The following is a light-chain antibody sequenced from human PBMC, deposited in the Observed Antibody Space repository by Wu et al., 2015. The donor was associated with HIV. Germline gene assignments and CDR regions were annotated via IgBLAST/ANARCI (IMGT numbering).Light chain of an antibody. CDR1: QSISSY. J-gene: IGKJ1*01. CDR2: AAS. Sequence: DIQLTQSPSFLSASIGDRVTITCRASQSISSYLNWYQQKPGKAPKLLIYAASSLQSGVPSRFSGSGSGTDFTLTISSLQPEDFATYYCQQSYSTPRTFGQGTKVEI. CDR3: QQSYSTPRT. V-gene: IGKV1-39*01.